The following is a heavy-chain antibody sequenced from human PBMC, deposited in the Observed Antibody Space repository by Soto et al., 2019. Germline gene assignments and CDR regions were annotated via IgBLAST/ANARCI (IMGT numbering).Heavy chain of an antibody. J-gene: IGHJ6*02. CDR2: IDWEDDK. CDR3: ARTSALPLGYPHGSDV. V-gene: IGHV2-70*13. Sequence: GSGPTLVNPTQTLTLTCTFSGFSLSTNGMSVAWIRQPPGKALEWLALIDWEDDKYYTTSLKTRLTISKDTSKNQVVLTVTNMDPVDTGTYYCARTSALPLGYPHGSDVWGRGTTVTVSS. D-gene: IGHD6-13*01. CDR1: GFSLSTNGMS.